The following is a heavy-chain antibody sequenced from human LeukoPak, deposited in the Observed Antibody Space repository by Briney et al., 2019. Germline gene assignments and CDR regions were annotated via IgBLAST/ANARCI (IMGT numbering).Heavy chain of an antibody. Sequence: GRSLRLSCAASGFTFSSYAMHWVRQAPGKGLEWVAVISYNGSNKYYADSVKGRFTISRDNSKNTLYLQMNSLRAEDTAVNYCARNYYDSSGYYSQPYYFDYWGQGTLVTVSS. CDR2: ISYNGSNK. V-gene: IGHV3-30-3*01. CDR3: ARNYYDSSGYYSQPYYFDY. CDR1: GFTFSSYA. D-gene: IGHD3-22*01. J-gene: IGHJ4*02.